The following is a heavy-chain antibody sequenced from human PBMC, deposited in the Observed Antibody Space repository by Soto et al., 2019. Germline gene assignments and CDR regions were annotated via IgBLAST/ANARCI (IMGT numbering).Heavy chain of an antibody. CDR1: GYTFTGYY. D-gene: IGHD6-19*01. Sequence: QVQLVQSGAEVKKPGASVKVSCKTSGYTFTGYYIHWVRQAPGQGLEWMALINPNSGDTNYGHKFQGRVTLTRDTSINTVDMEVTSLRFDDTAVYYCAVAGLPFEYWGQGTLVTVFS. CDR2: INPNSGDT. V-gene: IGHV1-2*02. J-gene: IGHJ4*02. CDR3: AVAGLPFEY.